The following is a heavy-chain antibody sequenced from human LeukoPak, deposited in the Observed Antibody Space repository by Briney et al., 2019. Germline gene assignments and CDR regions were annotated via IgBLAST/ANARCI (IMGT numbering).Heavy chain of an antibody. Sequence: NPSETLSLTCTVSGGSISSYYWSWIRQPPGKGLEWIGYIYYSGSTNYNPSLKSRVTISVDTSKNQFSLKLSSVTAADTAVYYCARELLGPQAYNWFDPWGQGTLVTVSS. CDR2: IYYSGST. V-gene: IGHV4-59*01. J-gene: IGHJ5*02. CDR3: ARELLGPQAYNWFDP. CDR1: GGSISSYY. D-gene: IGHD3-16*01.